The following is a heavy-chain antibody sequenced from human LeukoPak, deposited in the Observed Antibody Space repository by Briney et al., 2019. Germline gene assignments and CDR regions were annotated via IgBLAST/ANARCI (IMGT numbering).Heavy chain of an antibody. D-gene: IGHD6-6*01. CDR3: ARGAIVLRNADY. V-gene: IGHV1-18*01. CDR2: ISAYNGNT. Sequence: ASVKVSCKASGYTFTSYGITWVRQAPGQGLESMGWISAYNGNTNYAQKLQGRVTMTTDTSTSTAYMELRSLRSDDTAVYYCARGAIVLRNADYWGQGTLVTVSS. CDR1: GYTFTSYG. J-gene: IGHJ4*02.